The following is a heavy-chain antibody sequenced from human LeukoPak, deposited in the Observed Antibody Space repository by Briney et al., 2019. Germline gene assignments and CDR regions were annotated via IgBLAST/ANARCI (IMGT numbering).Heavy chain of an antibody. CDR1: GGTFSSYA. D-gene: IGHD6-19*01. CDR3: ARDQSIAVPFWY. J-gene: IGHJ4*02. CDR2: IIPIFGTA. Sequence: VASVKVSFKASGGTFSSYAISWVRQAPGQGLEWMGGIIPIFGTANYAQKFQGRVTITADESTSTAYMELSSLRSEDTAVYYCARDQSIAVPFWYWGQGTLVTVSS. V-gene: IGHV1-69*01.